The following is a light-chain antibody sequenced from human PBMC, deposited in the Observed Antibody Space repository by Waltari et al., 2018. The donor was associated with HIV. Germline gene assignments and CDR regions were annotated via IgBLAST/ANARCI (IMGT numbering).Light chain of an antibody. Sequence: IQMTQPPSSLSASIGDRLPITCRASQSISNYLNWYQKKPGRAPKLLIYAASSLPSGVPSRFSGSGSGTDFTLTISSLQPEDSATYFCQQCFTSSFTFGPGTKVDIK. CDR2: AAS. CDR3: QQCFTSSFT. CDR1: QSISNY. J-gene: IGKJ3*01. V-gene: IGKV1-39*01.